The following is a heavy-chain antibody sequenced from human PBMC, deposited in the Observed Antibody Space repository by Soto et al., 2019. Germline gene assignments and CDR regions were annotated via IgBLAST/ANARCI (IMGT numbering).Heavy chain of an antibody. V-gene: IGHV3-53*01. D-gene: IGHD3-3*01. J-gene: IGHJ6*02. CDR3: ARGGIFGVVRGYYGMDV. Sequence: LRLSCAASGFTVSSNYMSWVRQAPGKGLEWVSVIYSGGSTYYADSVKGRFTISRDNSKNTLYLQMNSLRAEDTAVYYCARGGIFGVVRGYYGMDVWGQGTTVTVSS. CDR2: IYSGGST. CDR1: GFTVSSNY.